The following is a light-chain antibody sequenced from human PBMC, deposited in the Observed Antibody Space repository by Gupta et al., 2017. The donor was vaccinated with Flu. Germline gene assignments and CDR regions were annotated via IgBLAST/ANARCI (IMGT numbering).Light chain of an antibody. J-gene: IGKJ5*01. CDR3: QQYNTYPIT. CDR1: QTINNW. CDR2: KAS. Sequence: PSTLSASVGDMVTITCLASQTINNWLAWYQQKPGQVPKLLISKASSLESGVPSRFSGSGSGIDFTLTISILHPDDFATYYCQQYNTYPITFGQGTRVEIK. V-gene: IGKV1-5*03.